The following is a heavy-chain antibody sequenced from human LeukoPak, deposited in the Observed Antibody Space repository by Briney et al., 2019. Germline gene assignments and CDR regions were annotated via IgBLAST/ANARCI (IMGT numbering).Heavy chain of an antibody. V-gene: IGHV3-64*01. J-gene: IGHJ3*02. D-gene: IGHD1-1*01. CDR2: ISSNGGST. CDR3: AKVVTGNWYGAFDI. CDR1: GFTFSSYA. Sequence: GGSLRLSCAASGFTFSSYAMHWVRQAPGKGLEYVSAISSNGGSTYYANSVKGRFTISRDNSKNTLYLQMGSLRAEDMAVYYCAKVVTGNWYGAFDIWGQGTMVTVSS.